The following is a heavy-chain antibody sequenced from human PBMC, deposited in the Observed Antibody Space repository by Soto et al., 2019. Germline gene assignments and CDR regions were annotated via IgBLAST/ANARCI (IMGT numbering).Heavy chain of an antibody. D-gene: IGHD5-12*01. CDR3: ARDSRGYGPFDY. CDR1: GDTVSSTSAA. CDR2: TYYRSKWYN. J-gene: IGHJ4*02. Sequence: PSQTLSLTCAISGDTVSSTSAAWTWIRQSPSRGPEWVGRTYYRSKWYNDYAESVKGRVIINPDTSKNQFSLQLNAVTPEDTAVYYCARDSRGYGPFDYWGQGTLVTVSS. V-gene: IGHV6-1*01.